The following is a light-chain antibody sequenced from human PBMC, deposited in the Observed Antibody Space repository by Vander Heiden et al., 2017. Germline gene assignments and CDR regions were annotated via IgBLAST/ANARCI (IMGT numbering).Light chain of an antibody. J-gene: IGLJ3*02. CDR3: AAWDDSLNGLNWV. CDR2: SNN. Sequence: QSVLTQPPSASGTPGQRVTIYCSGSRSNTGSNSVNCYQQLPGTAPRLLIYSNNQRPSGVPDRFSGSKSCTSASLAISGLQSEDEADYYCAAWDDSLNGLNWVFGGGTKLTVL. V-gene: IGLV1-44*01. CDR1: RSNTGSNS.